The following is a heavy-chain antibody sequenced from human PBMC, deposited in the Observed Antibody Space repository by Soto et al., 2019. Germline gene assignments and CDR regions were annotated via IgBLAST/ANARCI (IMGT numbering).Heavy chain of an antibody. V-gene: IGHV4-39*01. J-gene: IGHJ5*02. D-gene: IGHD2-21*02. CDR1: GGSISSSSYY. Sequence: PSETLSLTCTVSGGSISSSSYYWGWIRQPPGMGLEWIGSIYYSGSTYYNPSLKSRVTISVDTSKNQFSLKLSSVTAADTAVYYCARHEVGIAYCGGDCYPNWFDPWGQGTLVTVS. CDR3: ARHEVGIAYCGGDCYPNWFDP. CDR2: IYYSGST.